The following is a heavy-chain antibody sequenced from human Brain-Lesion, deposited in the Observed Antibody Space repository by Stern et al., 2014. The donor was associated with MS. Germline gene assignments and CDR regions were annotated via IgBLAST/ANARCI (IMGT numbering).Heavy chain of an antibody. CDR1: GYIFTGYY. J-gene: IGHJ6*02. V-gene: IGHV1-2*02. D-gene: IGHD3-3*01. Sequence: DQLVESGAEVKKPGASVKVSCKTSGYIFTGYYIHLVRQAPGQGLEWMAGINPKTGGTKYAQKFQGRVTMSRDTSISTAYVELSSLTSDDTAVYYCARDQRGITIFGVVTDYYYLGMDVWGQGTTVTVSS. CDR3: ARDQRGITIFGVVTDYYYLGMDV. CDR2: INPKTGGT.